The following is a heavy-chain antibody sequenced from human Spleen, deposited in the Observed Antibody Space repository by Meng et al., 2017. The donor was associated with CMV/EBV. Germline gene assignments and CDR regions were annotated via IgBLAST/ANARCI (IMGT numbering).Heavy chain of an antibody. CDR2: INWNGGST. Sequence: GESLKISCAASGFTFDDYGMSWVRQAPGKGLEWVSGINWNGGSTGYADSVKGRFTISRDNAKNSLYLQMNSLRAEDTALYYCASYSSSLEVNDYWGQGTLVTVSS. D-gene: IGHD6-13*01. CDR3: ASYSSSLEVNDY. J-gene: IGHJ4*02. V-gene: IGHV3-20*04. CDR1: GFTFDDYG.